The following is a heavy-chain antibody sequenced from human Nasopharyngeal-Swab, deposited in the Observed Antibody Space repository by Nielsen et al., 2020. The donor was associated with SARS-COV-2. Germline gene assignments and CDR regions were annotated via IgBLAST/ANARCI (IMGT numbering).Heavy chain of an antibody. D-gene: IGHD3-3*01. CDR3: ARTFYDFWSGYRYGMDV. CDR1: GYTFTGYY. J-gene: IGHJ6*02. Sequence: ASVKVSCKASGYTFTGYYMHWVRQAPGQGLEWMGWMNPNSGNTGYAQKFQGRVTMTRNTSISTAYMELSSLRSEDTAVYYCARTFYDFWSGYRYGMDVWGQGTTVTVSS. V-gene: IGHV1-8*02. CDR2: MNPNSGNT.